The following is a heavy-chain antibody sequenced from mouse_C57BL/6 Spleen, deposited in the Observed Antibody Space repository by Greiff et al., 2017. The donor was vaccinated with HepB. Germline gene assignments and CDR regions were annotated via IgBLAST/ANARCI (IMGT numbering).Heavy chain of an antibody. CDR3: ARKTAQGPFDY. D-gene: IGHD3-2*02. CDR2: IDPSDSET. J-gene: IGHJ2*01. V-gene: IGHV1-52*01. CDR1: GYTFTSYW. Sequence: VQLQQPGAELVRPGSSVKLSCKASGYTFTSYWMHWVKQRPIQGLEWIGNIDPSDSETHYNQKFKDKATLTADKSSSTAYMQLSSLTSEDSAVYYCARKTAQGPFDYWGQGTTLTVSS.